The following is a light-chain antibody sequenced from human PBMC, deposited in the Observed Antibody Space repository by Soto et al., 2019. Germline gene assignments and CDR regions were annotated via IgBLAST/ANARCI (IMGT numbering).Light chain of an antibody. J-gene: IGLJ2*01. Sequence: QSALTQPASVSGSPEQSITISCTGTSSDVGSYNLVSWYQQHPGKAPKLMIYEGSKRPSGVSNRFSGSKSGNTASLTISGLQAEDEADYYCCSYAGSSTFDVVFGGGTKVTVL. CDR3: CSYAGSSTFDVV. CDR1: SSDVGSYNL. CDR2: EGS. V-gene: IGLV2-23*03.